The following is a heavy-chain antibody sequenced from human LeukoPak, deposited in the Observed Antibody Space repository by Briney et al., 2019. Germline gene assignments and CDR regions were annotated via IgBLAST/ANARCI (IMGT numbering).Heavy chain of an antibody. Sequence: PGGSLRLSCAASGVTVSSNYMSWVRQAPGKGLEWVSVIYSGGSTYYADSVKGRFTISRDNSKNTLYLQMNSLRAEDTAVYYCAREFPTFGGAFDIWGQGTMVTVSS. D-gene: IGHD3-16*01. CDR3: AREFPTFGGAFDI. J-gene: IGHJ3*02. CDR1: GVTVSSNY. CDR2: IYSGGST. V-gene: IGHV3-53*05.